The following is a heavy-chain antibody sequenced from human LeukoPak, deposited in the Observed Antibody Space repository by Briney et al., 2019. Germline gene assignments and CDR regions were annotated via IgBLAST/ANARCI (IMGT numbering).Heavy chain of an antibody. CDR3: AKISYGDYVAAFDS. Sequence: GGSLRLSCAASGFTFSSYGMHWVRQAPGAGLEWVAFIRYDGGNKYYADSVKGRFTISRDNSKNTLYLQMNSLRAEDTTVYYCAKISYGDYVAAFDSWGQGTLVTVSS. D-gene: IGHD4-17*01. CDR1: GFTFSSYG. CDR2: IRYDGGNK. V-gene: IGHV3-30*02. J-gene: IGHJ4*02.